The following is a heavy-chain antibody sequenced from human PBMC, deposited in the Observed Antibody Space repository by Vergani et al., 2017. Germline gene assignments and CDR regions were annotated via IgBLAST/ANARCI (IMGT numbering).Heavy chain of an antibody. J-gene: IGHJ6*02. CDR2: IIPIFGTA. CDR1: GGTFSSYA. D-gene: IGHD5-18*01. Sequence: QVQLVQSGAEVKKPGSSVKVSCKASGGTFSSYAISWVRQAPGQGLEWMGGIIPIFGTANYAQKFQGRVTITGDKSTSTAYMELSSLGSEDTAVYYCARESETAIVFTHHYYYGMDVWGQGTTVTVSS. V-gene: IGHV1-69*06. CDR3: ARESETAIVFTHHYYYGMDV.